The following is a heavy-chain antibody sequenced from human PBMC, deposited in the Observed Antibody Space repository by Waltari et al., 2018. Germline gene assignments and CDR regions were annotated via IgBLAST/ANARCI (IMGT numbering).Heavy chain of an antibody. CDR1: GGSISSSSYY. D-gene: IGHD6-13*01. CDR2: IYYSGST. Sequence: QLQLQESGPGLVKPSETLSLTCTVSGGSISSSSYYWGWIRQPPGKGLEWIGSIYYSGSTYYNPSLKSRVTISVDTSKNQFSLKLSSVTAADTAVYHCARQIAAALYYFDYWGQGTLVTVSS. V-gene: IGHV4-39*07. CDR3: ARQIAAALYYFDY. J-gene: IGHJ4*02.